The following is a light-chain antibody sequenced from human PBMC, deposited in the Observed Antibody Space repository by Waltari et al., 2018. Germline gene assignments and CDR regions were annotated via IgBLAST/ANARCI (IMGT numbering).Light chain of an antibody. CDR1: QSIRSN. J-gene: IGKJ1*01. CDR3: QQYDNWLGT. Sequence: EIVMTHSPATLSVFPGERATLTCRASQSIRSNLAWYQHKPGQAPRLLSYGASTRATGIPARFSGSGSGTEFTLTISSLQSEDFAVYFCQQYDNWLGTFGQGTKVEIK. CDR2: GAS. V-gene: IGKV3-15*01.